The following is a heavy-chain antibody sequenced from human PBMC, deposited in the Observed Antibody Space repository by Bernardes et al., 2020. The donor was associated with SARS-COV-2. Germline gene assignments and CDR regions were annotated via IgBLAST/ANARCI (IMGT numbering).Heavy chain of an antibody. Sequence: SETLSLTCAVSGGSISSYYWSWIRQPPGKGLESIGYISYNGDINYNPSLRSRATISIDTSKNQFSLKLSSVTAADTAIYYCARTARVFDYWGQGTLVTVSS. V-gene: IGHV4-59*01. D-gene: IGHD5-18*01. CDR1: GGSISSYY. J-gene: IGHJ4*02. CDR3: ARTARVFDY. CDR2: ISYNGDI.